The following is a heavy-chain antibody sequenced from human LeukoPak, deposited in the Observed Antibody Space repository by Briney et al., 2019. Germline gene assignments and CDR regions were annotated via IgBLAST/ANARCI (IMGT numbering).Heavy chain of an antibody. Sequence: ASVKVSCKASGYTFTSYDINWVRQATGQGLEWMGWMNPNSGNTGYAQKFQGRVTMTWNTSISTAYMELSSLRSEDTAVYYCARKAGKYNWFDPWGQGTLVTVSS. D-gene: IGHD1-1*01. CDR1: GYTFTSYD. J-gene: IGHJ5*02. CDR2: MNPNSGNT. V-gene: IGHV1-8*01. CDR3: ARKAGKYNWFDP.